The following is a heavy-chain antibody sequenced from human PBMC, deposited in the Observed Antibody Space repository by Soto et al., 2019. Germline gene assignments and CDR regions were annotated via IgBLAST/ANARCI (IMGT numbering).Heavy chain of an antibody. CDR3: ARDGVPGGYVYDWFDP. V-gene: IGHV1-69*01. D-gene: IGHD5-12*01. CDR2: IIPIFGTA. Sequence: QVQLVQSGAEVQKPGSSVKVSCKASGGTFSSYAISWVRQAPGQGLEWMGGIIPIFGTANYAQKFQGRVTITADDSTSTAYMELSSLRTEDTAVYYCARDGVPGGYVYDWFDPWGQGTLVTVSS. J-gene: IGHJ5*02. CDR1: GGTFSSYA.